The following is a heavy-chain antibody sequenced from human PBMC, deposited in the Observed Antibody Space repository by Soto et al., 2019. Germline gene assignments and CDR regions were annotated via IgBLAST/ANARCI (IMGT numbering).Heavy chain of an antibody. CDR1: GFSISSYY. Sequence: SETLSLTCTFSGFSISSYYWSWIRQPPGKGLEWIGYIYYSGSTNYNPSLKSRVTISVDTSQNQFSLKLSSMTAADTAVYYCARRYGRYFDYWGQGTLVTVS. CDR2: IYYSGST. CDR3: ARRYGRYFDY. V-gene: IGHV4-59*08. D-gene: IGHD4-17*01. J-gene: IGHJ4*02.